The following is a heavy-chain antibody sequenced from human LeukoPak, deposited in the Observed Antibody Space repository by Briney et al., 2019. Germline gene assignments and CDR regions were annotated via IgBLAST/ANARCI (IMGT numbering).Heavy chain of an antibody. V-gene: IGHV4-34*01. CDR1: GGSFSGYY. J-gene: IGHJ4*02. D-gene: IGHD2/OR15-2a*01. CDR2: INHSGST. Sequence: SETLSLTCAVYGGSFSGYYWSWIHQPPGKGLEWIGEINHSGSTNYNPSLKSRVTISVATSKTHFSLTLSSVPAADTTVYYCARAKDLFLSSYYFAYWGQGTLVTVSS. CDR3: ARAKDLFLSSYYFAY.